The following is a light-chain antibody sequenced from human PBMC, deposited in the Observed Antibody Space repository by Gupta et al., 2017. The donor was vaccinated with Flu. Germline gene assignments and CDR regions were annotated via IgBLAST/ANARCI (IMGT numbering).Light chain of an antibody. J-gene: IGKJ1*01. CDR2: WAS. CDR3: QQYYSPPST. V-gene: IGKV4-1*01. Sequence: DLVMPHSPAPLAVSRDERATTNCKSSQNSLYSANNKNYLAWYQQKPGQPPKLLIYWASTRETGVPYRFTGSGSGTDFTLTISSLQAGDVAVYYCQQYYSPPSTFGQGTTLEIK. CDR1: QNSLYSANNKNY.